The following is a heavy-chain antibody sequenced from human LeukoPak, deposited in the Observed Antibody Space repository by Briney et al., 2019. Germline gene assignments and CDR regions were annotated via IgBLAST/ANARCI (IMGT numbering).Heavy chain of an antibody. Sequence: ASVRVSCKASGYTFTGYYMHWVRQAPGQGLEWMGWINPNSGGTNYAQKFQGRVTMTRDTSISTAYMELSRLRSDDTAVYYCARAVSSSWYLNYYYGMDVWGQGTTVTVSS. J-gene: IGHJ6*02. V-gene: IGHV1-2*02. CDR1: GYTFTGYY. D-gene: IGHD6-13*01. CDR3: ARAVSSSWYLNYYYGMDV. CDR2: INPNSGGT.